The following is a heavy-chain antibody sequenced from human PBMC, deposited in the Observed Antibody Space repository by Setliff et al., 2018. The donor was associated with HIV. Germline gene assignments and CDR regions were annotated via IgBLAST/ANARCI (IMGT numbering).Heavy chain of an antibody. CDR1: GDSISNNKYY. V-gene: IGHV4-39*07. D-gene: IGHD6-6*01. CDR3: ARGLDSWSSHVFDM. CDR2: IYHDGKT. Sequence: SETLSLTCSVSGDSISNNKYYWSWIRQPPGKGLEWTGGIYHDGKTYYNPSLKSRVTISIDTSKNQFSLKLSSVTAADTAVYYCARGLDSWSSHVFDMWGQGTMVTVSS. J-gene: IGHJ3*02.